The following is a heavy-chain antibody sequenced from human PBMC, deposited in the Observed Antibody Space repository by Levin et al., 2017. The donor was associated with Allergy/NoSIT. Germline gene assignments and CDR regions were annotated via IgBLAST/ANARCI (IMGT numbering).Heavy chain of an antibody. J-gene: IGHJ5*02. Sequence: SETLSLTCTVSGGSISSYYWSWIRQPAGKGLEWIGRIYTSGSTNYNPSLKSRVTMSVDTSKNQFSLKLSSVTAADTAVYYCARTRRGYSYGSAPNIMGWFDPWGQGTLVTVSS. CDR1: GGSISSYY. V-gene: IGHV4-4*07. D-gene: IGHD5-18*01. CDR2: IYTSGST. CDR3: ARTRRGYSYGSAPNIMGWFDP.